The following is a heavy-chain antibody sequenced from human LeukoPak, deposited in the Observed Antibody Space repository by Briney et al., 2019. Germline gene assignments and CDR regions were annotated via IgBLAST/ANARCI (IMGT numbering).Heavy chain of an antibody. D-gene: IGHD3-22*01. CDR1: GFTFSSYA. CDR3: VKGLESGYYLDAFDI. V-gene: IGHV3-64D*09. J-gene: IGHJ3*02. Sequence: GGSLRLSCSASGFTFSSYAMHWVRQAPGKGLEYVSAISSNGGSTYYADSVKGRFTISRDNSKNTLYLQMSSLGAEDTAVYYCVKGLESGYYLDAFDIWGQGTMVTVSS. CDR2: ISSNGGST.